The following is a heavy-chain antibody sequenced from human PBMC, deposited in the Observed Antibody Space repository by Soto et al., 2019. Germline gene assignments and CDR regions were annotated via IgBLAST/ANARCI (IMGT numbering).Heavy chain of an antibody. J-gene: IGHJ3*02. CDR2: MNPDSGNT. CDR1: GYTFTSYD. V-gene: IGHV1-8*01. Sequence: QVQLVQSGAEVKKPGASVKVSCKASGYTFTSYDINWVRQATGQGLEWMGWMNPDSGNTGHAQKFRGSVSMKRNTSISTADMELSSLRSEDMAVYYCASDQGVAYYDFCSGLVAFDIWGHGTMVTVSS. D-gene: IGHD3-3*01. CDR3: ASDQGVAYYDFCSGLVAFDI.